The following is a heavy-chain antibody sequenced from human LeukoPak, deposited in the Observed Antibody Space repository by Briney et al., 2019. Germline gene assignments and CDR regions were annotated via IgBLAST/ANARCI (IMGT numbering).Heavy chain of an antibody. Sequence: GRSLRLSCAASGFKFDDNAMQWVRQAPGKGLEWVAGIRYNSAVKVYADSVKGRFTISRENANNSLYLQMDSLTSEDTAFYYCTMSHGEWERLDFWGHGTLVTVSS. CDR1: GFKFDDNA. CDR3: TMSHGEWERLDF. CDR2: IRYNSAVK. V-gene: IGHV3-9*01. J-gene: IGHJ4*01. D-gene: IGHD1-26*01.